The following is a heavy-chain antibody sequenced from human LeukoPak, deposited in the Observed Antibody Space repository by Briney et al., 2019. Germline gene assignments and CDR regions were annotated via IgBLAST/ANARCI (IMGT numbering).Heavy chain of an antibody. Sequence: GGSLSLSCAASGFTFSSYEMKWVRQAPGKGLEWVSYITSSGSTTYYADSVKGRFTISRDNTKNTVYLQMNSLRAEDTAVYYCARRVAGFMADWGQGTLVTVSS. CDR1: GFTFSSYE. D-gene: IGHD6-19*01. CDR3: ARRVAGFMAD. CDR2: ITSSGSTT. V-gene: IGHV3-48*03. J-gene: IGHJ4*02.